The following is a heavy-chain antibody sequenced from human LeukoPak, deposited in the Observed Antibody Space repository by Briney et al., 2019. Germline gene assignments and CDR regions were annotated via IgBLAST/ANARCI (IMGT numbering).Heavy chain of an antibody. CDR3: ARQKSTGYTDY. CDR2: IYYSGST. D-gene: IGHD3-22*01. Sequence: PSETLSLTCTVSGGSISSSSYYWGWIRQPPGKGLEWIGSIYYSGSTYYNPCLKSRVTISVDTSKNQFSLKLSSVTTADTAVYYCARQKSTGYTDYWGQGTLVTVSS. J-gene: IGHJ4*02. CDR1: GGSISSSSYY. V-gene: IGHV4-39*01.